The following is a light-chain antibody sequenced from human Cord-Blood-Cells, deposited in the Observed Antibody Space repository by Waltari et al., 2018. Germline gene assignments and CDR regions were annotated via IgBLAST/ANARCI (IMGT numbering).Light chain of an antibody. Sequence: QSALTQPAPVSGSPGQSIPISCTGTSSDVGSYNLVSWYQQHPGKAPKLMIYEGSKRPSGVSNRFSGSKSGNTASLTISGLQAEDDADYYCCSYAGSSTFVFGTGTKVTVL. V-gene: IGLV2-23*03. J-gene: IGLJ1*01. CDR1: SSDVGSYNL. CDR3: CSYAGSSTFV. CDR2: EGS.